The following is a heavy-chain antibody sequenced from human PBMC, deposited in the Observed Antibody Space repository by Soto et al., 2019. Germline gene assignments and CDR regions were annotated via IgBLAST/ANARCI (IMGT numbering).Heavy chain of an antibody. CDR3: ARYPTVTTSYYFDY. J-gene: IGHJ4*02. CDR1: GGSFSGYY. D-gene: IGHD4-17*01. V-gene: IGHV4-34*01. Sequence: PSETLSLTCAAYGGSFSGYYWSWIRQPPGKGLEWIGEINHSGSTNYNPSLKSRVTISVDTSKNQFSLKLSSVTAADTAVYYCARYPTVTTSYYFDYWGQGTLVTVSS. CDR2: INHSGST.